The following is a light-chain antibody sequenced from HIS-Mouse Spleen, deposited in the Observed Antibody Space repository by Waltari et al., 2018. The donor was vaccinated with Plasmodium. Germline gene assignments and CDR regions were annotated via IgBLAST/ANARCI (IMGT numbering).Light chain of an antibody. V-gene: IGLV3-10*01. CDR3: YSTDSSGNHRV. CDR1: ALPKKY. J-gene: IGLJ3*02. Sequence: SYELTQPPSVSVSPGQTARITRSGDALPKKYAYWKQQKSGQAPGLVIYEESKRPSGIPERFSGSSSGKMATLTISGAQVEDEADYYCYSTDSSGNHRVFGGGTKLTVL. CDR2: EES.